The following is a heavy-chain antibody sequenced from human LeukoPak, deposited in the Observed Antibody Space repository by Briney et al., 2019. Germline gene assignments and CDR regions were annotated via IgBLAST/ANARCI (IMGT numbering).Heavy chain of an antibody. V-gene: IGHV3-7*01. CDR1: GFTFSSYW. Sequence: GGSLRLSCAASGFTFSSYWMNWARQAPGKGLEWVASINHNGNVNYYVDSVKGRFSISRDNAKNTLYLQMNSLRVEDTAVYYCARGRYLDWLPYFFDYWGQGTLVTVSS. D-gene: IGHD3-9*01. CDR2: INHNGNVN. J-gene: IGHJ4*02. CDR3: ARGRYLDWLPYFFDY.